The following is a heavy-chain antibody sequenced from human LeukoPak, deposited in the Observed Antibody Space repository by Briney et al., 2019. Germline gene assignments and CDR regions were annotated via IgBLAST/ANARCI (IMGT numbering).Heavy chain of an antibody. CDR1: GYTFTSYG. V-gene: IGHV1-18*01. CDR3: ARDPPLYDSTGWWFDP. J-gene: IGHJ5*02. CDR2: IRIYNGNT. Sequence: ASVKVPCKASGYTFTSYGLSWVRQAPGQGPEWMGWIRIYNGNTKFAQSFQGRVTLTRDTTTSTAYMELRNLKSDDTAVYFCARDPPLYDSTGWWFDPWGQGTLVTVSS. D-gene: IGHD3-22*01.